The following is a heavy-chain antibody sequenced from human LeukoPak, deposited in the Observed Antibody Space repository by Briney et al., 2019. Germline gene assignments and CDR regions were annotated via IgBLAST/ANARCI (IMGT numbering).Heavy chain of an antibody. CDR2: MNPNRGNT. CDR3: ESGVGGVGSGSYYHGMDV. Sequence: ASVKVSCKASGYTFTSYDINWVRQATGQGLEWMGWMNPNRGNTGYAQKFQGRVTMTRITSMSTAYMELSSLRSEDTAVYYCESGVGGVGSGSYYHGMDVWGQGTTVTVSS. J-gene: IGHJ6*02. V-gene: IGHV1-8*01. D-gene: IGHD3-10*01. CDR1: GYTFTSYD.